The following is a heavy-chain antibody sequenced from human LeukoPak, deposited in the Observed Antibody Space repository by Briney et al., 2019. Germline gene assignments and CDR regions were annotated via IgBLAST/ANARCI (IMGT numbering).Heavy chain of an antibody. CDR1: GGSISSYY. Sequence: SETLSLTCTVSGGSISSYYWSWIRQPPGKGLEWIGYIYYSGSTNYNPSLKSRVTISVDTSKNQFSLKLSSVTAADTAVYYCARHVESGGSSPLDYWGQGTLVTVSS. D-gene: IGHD2-15*01. V-gene: IGHV4-59*08. CDR2: IYYSGST. CDR3: ARHVESGGSSPLDY. J-gene: IGHJ4*02.